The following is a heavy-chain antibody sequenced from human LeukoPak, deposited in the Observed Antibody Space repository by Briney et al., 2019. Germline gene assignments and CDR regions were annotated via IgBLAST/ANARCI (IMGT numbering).Heavy chain of an antibody. CDR3: ARAIGYGSGSYYAESGAFDI. J-gene: IGHJ3*02. CDR2: IYYSGST. V-gene: IGHV4-59*01. Sequence: SETLSLTCAVYGGSFSGYYWSWIRQPPGKGLEWIGYIYYSGSTNYNPSLKSRVTISVDTSKNQFSLKLSSVTAADTAVYYCARAIGYGSGSYYAESGAFDIWGQGTMVTVSS. D-gene: IGHD3-10*01. CDR1: GGSFSGYY.